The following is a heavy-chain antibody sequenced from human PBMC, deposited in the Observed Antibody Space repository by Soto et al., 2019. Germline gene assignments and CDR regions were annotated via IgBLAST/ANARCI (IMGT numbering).Heavy chain of an antibody. CDR2: IIPIFCTA. CDR3: ARDLVPAAIDYYYYGMDV. V-gene: IGHV1-69*13. D-gene: IGHD2-2*02. Sequence: SVQVSCKASGGTFSSYAISWVRQAPGQGLEWMGGIIPIFCTANYAQKFQGRVTITADESTSTAYMELSSLISEDTAVYYCARDLVPAAIDYYYYGMDVWGQGTTVTVSS. J-gene: IGHJ6*02. CDR1: GGTFSSYA.